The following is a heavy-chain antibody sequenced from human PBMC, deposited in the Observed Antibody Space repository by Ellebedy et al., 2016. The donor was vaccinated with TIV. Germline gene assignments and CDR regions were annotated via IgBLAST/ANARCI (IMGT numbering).Heavy chain of an antibody. D-gene: IGHD5-18*01. J-gene: IGHJ5*02. CDR1: GGSFSGYY. CDR3: ARGSKVVRGYSYGYGWFDP. Sequence: SETLSLXXAVYGGSFSGYYWSWIRQPPGKGLEWIGEINHSGSTNYNPSLKSRVTISVDTSKNQFSLKLSSVTAADTAVCYCARGSKVVRGYSYGYGWFDPWGQGTLVTVSS. CDR2: INHSGST. V-gene: IGHV4-34*01.